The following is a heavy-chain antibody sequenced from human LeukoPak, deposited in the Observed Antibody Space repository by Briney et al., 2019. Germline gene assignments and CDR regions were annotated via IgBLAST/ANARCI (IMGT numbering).Heavy chain of an antibody. V-gene: IGHV4-59*08. CDR1: GGSISSYY. CDR3: ARAPRGVIDY. CDR2: IYYSGST. J-gene: IGHJ4*02. Sequence: SETLSLTCTVSGGSISSYYWSWIRQPPGKGLEWVGYIYYSGSTNYNPSPKSRVTISVDTSKNQFSLKLSAVTAADTAVYYCARAPRGVIDYWGQGTLVTVSS. D-gene: IGHD3-10*01.